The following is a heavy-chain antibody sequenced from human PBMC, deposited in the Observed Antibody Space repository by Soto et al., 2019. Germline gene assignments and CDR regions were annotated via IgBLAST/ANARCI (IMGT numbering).Heavy chain of an antibody. V-gene: IGHV2-5*02. CDR3: AHRVLRTVFGLVTTTAIYFDF. Sequence: QITLNESGPTVVRPTEPLTLTCRFSGFSLTTSGVGVGWIRQSPGKAPEWLALIYWDDDKRYSASLKSRLTITKDTPKNHVVLTVSDVDPTDTATYYCAHRVLRTVFGLVTTTAIYFDFLGQETPVALSS. J-gene: IGHJ4*02. CDR2: IYWDDDK. CDR1: GFSLTTSGVG. D-gene: IGHD3-3*01.